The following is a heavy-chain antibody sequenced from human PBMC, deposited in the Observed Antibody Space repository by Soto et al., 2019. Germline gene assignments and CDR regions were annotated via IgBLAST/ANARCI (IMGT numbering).Heavy chain of an antibody. D-gene: IGHD5-18*01. J-gene: IGHJ4*01. V-gene: IGHV4-59*11. CDR3: ARGLHGYSYVYPDN. CDR1: GDSISSHY. CDR2: IHHSGST. Sequence: PSETLSLTCSVSGDSISSHYWSWIRQPPGKGLEWIGYIHHSGSTNYNPSLESRLTISMDTSENQLSLRLTSVTAADTAIYYCARGLHGYSYVYPDNWGHGALVTVSS.